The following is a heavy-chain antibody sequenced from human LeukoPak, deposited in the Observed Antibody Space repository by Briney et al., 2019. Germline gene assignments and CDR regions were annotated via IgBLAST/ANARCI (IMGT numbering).Heavy chain of an antibody. J-gene: IGHJ4*02. Sequence: GESQKISCQASGYIFTHYWIGWVRQMPGKGLESMGIIYPADSDTTYSQSFQGQVTISADKSISTVYLQWSSLKASDTAMYYCARQSRDGSKTRGYYFDYWGQGTLVTVSS. V-gene: IGHV5-51*01. CDR2: IYPADSDT. D-gene: IGHD3-10*01. CDR1: GYIFTHYW. CDR3: ARQSRDGSKTRGYYFDY.